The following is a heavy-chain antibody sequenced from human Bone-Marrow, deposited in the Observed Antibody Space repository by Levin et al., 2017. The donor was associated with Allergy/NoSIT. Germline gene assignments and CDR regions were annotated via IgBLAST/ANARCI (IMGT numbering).Heavy chain of an antibody. Sequence: SETLSLTCAVFGYSITNSYYWGWIRQPPGAGLEWIGSVKHGGASYYNPSLMSRVTISVDASKNQFSLKLYSVSAADTAVYYCARIVGATSADYWGQGTLVTVSS. CDR3: ARIVGATSADY. CDR1: GYSITNSYY. J-gene: IGHJ4*02. V-gene: IGHV4-38-2*01. CDR2: VKHGGAS. D-gene: IGHD1-26*01.